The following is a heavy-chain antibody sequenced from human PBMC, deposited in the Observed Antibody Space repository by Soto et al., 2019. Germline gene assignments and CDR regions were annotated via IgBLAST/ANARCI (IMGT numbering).Heavy chain of an antibody. CDR3: ARAAYYDSSGTYGP. Sequence: SETLSLTCAVSGGSISSYYWSWIRQPAGKGLEWMGRIYTSGSTNYNPSFTSRVTMSVDTSKNQFSLKLSCVTAADTAVYYCARAAYYDSSGTYGPWGQGTLVTVS. CDR2: IYTSGST. V-gene: IGHV4-4*07. D-gene: IGHD3-22*01. J-gene: IGHJ5*02. CDR1: GGSISSYY.